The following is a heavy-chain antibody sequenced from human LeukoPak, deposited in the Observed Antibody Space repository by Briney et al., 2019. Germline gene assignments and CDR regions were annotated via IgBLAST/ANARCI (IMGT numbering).Heavy chain of an antibody. D-gene: IGHD3-16*01. V-gene: IGHV4-31*03. Sequence: PSQTLSLTCTVSGGSISSGGYYWSWIRQHPGKGLEWIGYIYYSGSTYYNPSLKSRVTISVDTSKNQFSLKLSSVTAADTAVYYCARHLGARLGARGTFFDYWGQGTLVTVSS. CDR2: IYYSGST. CDR3: ARHLGARLGARGTFFDY. J-gene: IGHJ4*02. CDR1: GGSISSGGYY.